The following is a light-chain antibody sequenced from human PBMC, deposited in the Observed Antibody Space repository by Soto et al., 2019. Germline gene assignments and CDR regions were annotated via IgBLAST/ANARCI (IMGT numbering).Light chain of an antibody. J-gene: IGKJ1*01. V-gene: IGKV3-20*01. CDR2: GAS. Sequence: EIILTQTPVPLTSFTVESITLSSKACQSVSSNYIAWYQQKPGQAPMLLIYGASSRATGIPDRLSGSGSGTDFTLTIISLEPEDFAVYYCQQYGTTLWTFGQGTKVDIK. CDR1: QSVSSNY. CDR3: QQYGTTLWT.